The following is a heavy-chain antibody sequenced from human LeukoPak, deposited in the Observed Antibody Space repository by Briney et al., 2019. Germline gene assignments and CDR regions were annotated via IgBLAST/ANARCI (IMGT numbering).Heavy chain of an antibody. CDR1: GFTFSNYW. V-gene: IGHV3-74*01. J-gene: IGHJ5*02. Sequence: PGGSLRLSCAASGFTFSNYWMHCGRQAPGEGLVCVSRINIDGGITNYAHSVTGRFTISTDNAKNTLYLQMNSLRDEDTDVYYCEGSRSANWFDPWGQGTLVTVSS. D-gene: IGHD6-13*01. CDR2: INIDGGIT. CDR3: EGSRSANWFDP.